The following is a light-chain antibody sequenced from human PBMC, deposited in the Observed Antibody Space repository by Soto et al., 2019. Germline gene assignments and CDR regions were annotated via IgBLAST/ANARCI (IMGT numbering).Light chain of an antibody. CDR1: SSDVGSYNR. J-gene: IGLJ1*01. V-gene: IGLV2-18*02. CDR3: SSDTSSSTYV. Sequence: QSALTQPPSVSGSPGQSVTISCPGTSSDVGSYNRVSWYQQPPGTAPKVMIYDVSNRPSGVPDRFSGSKSGNTASLTISGLQAEDESDYYCSSDTSSSTYVFGTGTKLTVL. CDR2: DVS.